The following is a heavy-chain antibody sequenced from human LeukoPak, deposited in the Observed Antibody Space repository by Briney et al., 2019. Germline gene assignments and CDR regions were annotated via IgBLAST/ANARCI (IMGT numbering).Heavy chain of an antibody. D-gene: IGHD3-3*01. V-gene: IGHV4-39*01. CDR3: ARHLAPDSWTYDY. CDR1: GGSISSSNYC. CDR2: FCYSGST. J-gene: IGHJ4*02. Sequence: SETLSLTCTVSGGSISSSNYCWGWIRQPPGKGLEWIGTFCYSGSTYYNPSLKGRVTISVDTSKNQFSLKLSSVTAADTAVYYCARHLAPDSWTYDYWGQGTLVTVSS.